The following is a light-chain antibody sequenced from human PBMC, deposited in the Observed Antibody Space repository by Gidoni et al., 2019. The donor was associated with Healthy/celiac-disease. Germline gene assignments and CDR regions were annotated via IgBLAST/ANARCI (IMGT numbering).Light chain of an antibody. J-gene: IGKJ1*01. CDR3: QQYGSSPVT. Sequence: EIVLTQSPGTLSLSPGERATLSCRASQSFSSSYLAWYQQKPGQAPRLRIYGASSRATGIPDRFSGSGSGTDFTLTISRLEPEDFAVYYCQQYGSSPVTFXXXTKVEIK. CDR2: GAS. V-gene: IGKV3-20*01. CDR1: QSFSSSY.